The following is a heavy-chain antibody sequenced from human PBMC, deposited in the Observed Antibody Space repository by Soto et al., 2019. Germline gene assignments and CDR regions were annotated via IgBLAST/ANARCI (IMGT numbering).Heavy chain of an antibody. CDR3: ARDYDGFDY. Sequence: PSETLSLTCDVSSVSITSSNWWTWVRQPPGKGLEWLGKISHSGNVNYNATLRSRVTISVDKPKNQLSLKLMSVTAADTAVYYCARDYDGFDYWGPGIMVTVSS. CDR1: SVSITSSNW. J-gene: IGHJ4*02. D-gene: IGHD3-16*01. CDR2: ISHSGNV. V-gene: IGHV4-4*02.